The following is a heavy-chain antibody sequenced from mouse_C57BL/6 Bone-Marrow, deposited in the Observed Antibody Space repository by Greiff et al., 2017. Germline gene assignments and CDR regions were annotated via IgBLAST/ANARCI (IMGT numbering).Heavy chain of an antibody. V-gene: IGHV1-69*01. CDR2: IDPSDSYT. CDR1: GYTFTSYW. CDR3: ARRTYYYGSSYARDYFDY. Sequence: VQLQQPGAELVMPGASVKLSCKASGYTFTSYWMHWVKQRPGQGLEWIGEIDPSDSYTNYNQKFKGKSTLTVDKSSSTAYMQLSSLTSEDSAVYYRARRTYYYGSSYARDYFDYWGQGTQLTGSS. D-gene: IGHD1-1*01. J-gene: IGHJ2*01.